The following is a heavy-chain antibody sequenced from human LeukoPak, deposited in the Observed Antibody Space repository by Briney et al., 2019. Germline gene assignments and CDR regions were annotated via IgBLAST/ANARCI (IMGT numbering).Heavy chain of an antibody. Sequence: GGSLRLSCAASGFTFSSYSMNWVRQAPGKGLEWVSVISYGGSDKYYADSVKGRFIISRDNSKNTLYLQMNSLRVEDTAVYYCAKRMGPSIAAADLDYWGRGTLVTVSS. CDR2: ISYGGSDK. J-gene: IGHJ4*02. CDR1: GFTFSSYS. D-gene: IGHD6-13*01. V-gene: IGHV3-30*18. CDR3: AKRMGPSIAAADLDY.